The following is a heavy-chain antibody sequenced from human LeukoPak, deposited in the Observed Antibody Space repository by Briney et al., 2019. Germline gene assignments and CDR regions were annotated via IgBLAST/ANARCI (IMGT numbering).Heavy chain of an antibody. V-gene: IGHV4-59*01. CDR3: ARGELQQSFESTYTNYYRYFYMDV. Sequence: PSETLSLTCTVSGGSGGSISDYYWSWIRQPRGKGLESIGYIFYSGSTNYNPSLKSRVTISLDTSKNQFSLKLSSVTAADTAVYYCARGELQQSFESTYTNYYRYFYMDVWAKGTTVTVSS. CDR2: IFYSGST. CDR1: GGSGGSISDYY. D-gene: IGHD6-13*01. J-gene: IGHJ6*03.